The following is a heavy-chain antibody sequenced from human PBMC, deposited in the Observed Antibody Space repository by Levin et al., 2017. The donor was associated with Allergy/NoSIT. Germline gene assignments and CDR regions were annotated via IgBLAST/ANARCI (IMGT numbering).Heavy chain of an antibody. Sequence: ESGPTLVKPTQTLTLTCTFSGFSLSPRGVGVGWIRQPPGKALEWLGFIYWHDANNYSPSLKNRPTITKDTSRDQLVLRITNMDHADTATYFWAHSPVSVAGTYVDYWGQGTLVTVSS. D-gene: IGHD6-19*01. CDR3: AHSPVSVAGTYVDY. J-gene: IGHJ4*02. CDR2: IYWHDAN. CDR1: GFSLSPRGVG. V-gene: IGHV2-5*01.